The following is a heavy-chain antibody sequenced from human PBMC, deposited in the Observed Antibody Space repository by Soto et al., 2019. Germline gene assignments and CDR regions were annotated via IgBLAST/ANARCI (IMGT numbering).Heavy chain of an antibody. CDR3: AHLYCAASGTRYYFDY. D-gene: IGHD6-13*01. CDR2: IYWADAK. J-gene: IGHJ4*02. CDR1: GFSFSTSAVG. V-gene: IGHV2-5*02. Sequence: QITLTESGPTLVKPTQTLTLTCTFSGFSFSTSAVGVGWIRQPPGKALEWLAPIYWADAKRYSPFLKSRPTIXXDTSTTQVVLTLTHIDPLDTGIYYFAHLYCAASGTRYYFDYCGQGTLVTVSS.